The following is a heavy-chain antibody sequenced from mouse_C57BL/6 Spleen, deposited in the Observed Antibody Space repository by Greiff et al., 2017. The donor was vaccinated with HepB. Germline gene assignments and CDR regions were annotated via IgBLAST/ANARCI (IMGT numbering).Heavy chain of an antibody. CDR2: IWWDDDK. V-gene: IGHV8-8*01. Sequence: QVTLKECGPGILQPSQTLSLTCSFSGFSLSTFGMGVGWIRQPSGKGLEWLAHIWWDDDKYYNPALKSRLTISKDTSQNQVFLKIANVDTADTATYYCARMRVVAPYYAIDYWGQGTSVTVSS. D-gene: IGHD1-1*01. CDR3: ARMRVVAPYYAIDY. J-gene: IGHJ4*01. CDR1: GFSLSTFGMG.